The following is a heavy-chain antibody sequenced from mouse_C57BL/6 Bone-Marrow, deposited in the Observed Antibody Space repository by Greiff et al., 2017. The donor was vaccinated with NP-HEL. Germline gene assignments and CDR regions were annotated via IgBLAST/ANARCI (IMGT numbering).Heavy chain of an antibody. CDR2: IYPRSGNT. V-gene: IGHV1-81*01. D-gene: IGHD1-1*01. J-gene: IGHJ1*03. CDR3: AGVVATRYFDV. CDR1: GYTFTSYG. Sequence: VQLQQSGAELARPGASVKLSCKASGYTFTSYGISWVKQRTGQGLEWIGEIYPRSGNTYYNEKLKGKATLTADKSSSTAYMELRSLTSEDSAVYFCAGVVATRYFDVWGTGTTVTVSS.